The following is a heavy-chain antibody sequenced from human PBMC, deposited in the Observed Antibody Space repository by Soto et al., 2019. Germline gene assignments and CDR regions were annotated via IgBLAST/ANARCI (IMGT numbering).Heavy chain of an antibody. CDR1: GDSISTVDYF. V-gene: IGHV4-30-4*01. D-gene: IGHD2-15*01. J-gene: IGHJ5*01. Sequence: QVHLLESGPGLVKPSQTLSLTCSVSGDSISTVDYFWAWIRQPPGQALEYIGYIYKSTTTYYNPSFESRVATSLYTSKSQFSLTVTSVTAADTAVYFCARGRYCLTGRCFPNWFDSWGQGTLVTVSS. CDR3: ARGRYCLTGRCFPNWFDS. CDR2: IYKSTTT.